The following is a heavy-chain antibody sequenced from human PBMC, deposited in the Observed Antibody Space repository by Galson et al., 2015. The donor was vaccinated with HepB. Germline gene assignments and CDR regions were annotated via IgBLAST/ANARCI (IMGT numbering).Heavy chain of an antibody. D-gene: IGHD3-22*01. V-gene: IGHV3-30*18. CDR2: ISYDGSNK. J-gene: IGHJ4*02. CDR1: GFTFSSYG. CDR3: AKFYDSSGYSSDY. Sequence: PRLSCAVSGFTFSSYGMHWVRQAPGKGLEWVAVISYDGSNKYYADSVKGRFTISRDNSKNTVYLQMNSLRVEDTAVYYCAKFYDSSGYSSDYWGQGTLVTVSS.